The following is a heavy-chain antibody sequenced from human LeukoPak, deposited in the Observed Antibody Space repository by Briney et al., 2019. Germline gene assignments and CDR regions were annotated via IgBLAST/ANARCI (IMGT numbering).Heavy chain of an antibody. V-gene: IGHV4-61*02. D-gene: IGHD3-10*01. J-gene: IGHJ6*03. Sequence: PSETLSLTCTVSGGSISSGSYYWSWIRQPAGKGLEWIGRIYTSGSTNYNPSLKSRVTISVDTSKNQFSLKLSSVTAADTAVYYCARDQVVRGVRRSYYYYMDVWGKGTTVTISS. CDR3: ARDQVVRGVRRSYYYYMDV. CDR1: GGSISSGSYY. CDR2: IYTSGST.